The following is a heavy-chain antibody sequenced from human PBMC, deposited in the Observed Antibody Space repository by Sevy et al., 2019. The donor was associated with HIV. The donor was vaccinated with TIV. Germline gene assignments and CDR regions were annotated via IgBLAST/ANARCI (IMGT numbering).Heavy chain of an antibody. CDR3: AKGPAAAGRGFDAFDI. CDR2: ISYDGSNK. CDR1: GFTFSSYG. Sequence: GGSLRLSCAASGFTFSSYGMHWVRQAPGKGLEWVAVISYDGSNKYYADSVKGRFTISRDNSKNKLYLQMNSLRAEDTAVYYCAKGPAAAGRGFDAFDIWGQGTMVTVSS. D-gene: IGHD6-13*01. V-gene: IGHV3-30*18. J-gene: IGHJ3*02.